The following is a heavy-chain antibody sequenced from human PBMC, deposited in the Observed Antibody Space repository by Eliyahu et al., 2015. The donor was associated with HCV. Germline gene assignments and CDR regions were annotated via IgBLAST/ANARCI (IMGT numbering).Heavy chain of an antibody. CDR1: GFTFSSYA. CDR3: AKDNYDYVWGSYRYGTFDI. Sequence: EVQLLESGGGLVQPGGSLRLSCAASGFTFSSYAMSWVRQXPGKGLEWVSXISGSGGSTYYADSVKGRFTISRDNSKNTLYLQMNSLRAEDTAVYYCAKDNYDYVWGSYRYGTFDIWGQGTMVTVSS. D-gene: IGHD3-16*02. V-gene: IGHV3-23*01. CDR2: ISGSGGST. J-gene: IGHJ3*02.